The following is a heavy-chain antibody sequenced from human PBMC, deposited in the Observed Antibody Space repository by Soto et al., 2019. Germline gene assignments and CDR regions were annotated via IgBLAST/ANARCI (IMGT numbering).Heavy chain of an antibody. CDR1: GFTFSSYA. CDR2: ITGSGGTT. CDR3: ARSPKVISTSFYC. D-gene: IGHD3-22*01. V-gene: IGHV3-23*01. J-gene: IGHJ4*02. Sequence: PGGSLRLSCVASGFTFSSYALNWVRKAPGRGLEWVSAITGSGGTTCYADSVKGRFTICTDNSKNTQYLQMNSLKAEEAAVSYCARSPKVISTSFYCWGRGCMFTVAS.